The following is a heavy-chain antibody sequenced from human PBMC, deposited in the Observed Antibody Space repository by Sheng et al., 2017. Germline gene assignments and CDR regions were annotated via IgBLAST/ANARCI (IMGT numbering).Heavy chain of an antibody. D-gene: IGHD3-3*01. J-gene: IGHJ4*02. Sequence: QLQLQESGPGLVTPSETLSLTCTVSGVSISSSSYYWGWIRQPPGKGLEWIASIYYSGTTYYKSSLKSRVTISVDTSKSQISLELRSVTAADTAVYYCARGYWSAYQFDYWGQGTLVTVS. CDR3: ARGYWSAYQFDY. V-gene: IGHV4-39*07. CDR2: IYYSGTT. CDR1: GVSISSSSYY.